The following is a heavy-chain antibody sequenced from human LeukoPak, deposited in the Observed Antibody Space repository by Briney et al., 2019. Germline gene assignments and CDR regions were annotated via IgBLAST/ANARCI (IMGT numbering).Heavy chain of an antibody. V-gene: IGHV1-69-2*01. J-gene: IGHJ3*02. CDR2: VDPEDGET. Sequence: AASVKVPCKVSGYTFTDYYMHWVQQAPGKGLEWMGLVDPEDGETIYAEKFQGRVTITADTSTDTAYMELSSLRSEDTTVYYCATGGVGASSRPHDAFDIWGQGTMVTVSS. CDR3: ATGGVGASSRPHDAFDI. CDR1: GYTFTDYY. D-gene: IGHD1-26*01.